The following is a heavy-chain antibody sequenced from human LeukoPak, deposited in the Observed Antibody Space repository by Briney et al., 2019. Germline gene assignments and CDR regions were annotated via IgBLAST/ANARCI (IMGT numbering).Heavy chain of an antibody. CDR3: ARWLGE. CDR2: IWYDGSNK. CDR1: GFPLGTYA. Sequence: PGGSLRLSCAASGFPLGTYAMSWVRQAPGKGLEWVAVIWYDGSNKYYADSVKGRFTISRDNAKNSLYLQMNSLRAEDTAVYYCARWLGEWGQGTLVTVSS. J-gene: IGHJ4*02. V-gene: IGHV3-33*08. D-gene: IGHD3-10*01.